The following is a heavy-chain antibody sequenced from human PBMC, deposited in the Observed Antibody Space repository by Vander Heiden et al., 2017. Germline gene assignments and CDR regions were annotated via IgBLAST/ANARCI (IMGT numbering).Heavy chain of an antibody. Sequence: EVQLFDSGGGLVQPGGSLRLSCTASGLTFSSYAMSWVRQAPGKGLEWVSGISGSGGRTYYADSVKGRFSISRDNSKKTLYLQMSSLRAEDTAVYYCAKGGSMIVVVLDYWGQGTQVTVSP. CDR3: AKGGSMIVVVLDY. CDR2: ISGSGGRT. D-gene: IGHD3-22*01. V-gene: IGHV3-23*01. J-gene: IGHJ4*02. CDR1: GLTFSSYA.